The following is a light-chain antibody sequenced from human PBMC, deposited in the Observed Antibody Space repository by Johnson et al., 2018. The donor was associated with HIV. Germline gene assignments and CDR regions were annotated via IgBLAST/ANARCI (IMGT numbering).Light chain of an antibody. J-gene: IGLJ1*01. V-gene: IGLV1-51*02. CDR3: GTWDNSLRAFYV. CDR1: SSNIGNNY. Sequence: QSVLTQPPSVSAAPGQKVTISCSGSSSNIGNNYVSWYQQLPGTAPKLLMYENNKRPSGIPDRFSGSKSGTSATLDITGLQTGDEADYYCGTWDNSLRAFYVFG. CDR2: ENN.